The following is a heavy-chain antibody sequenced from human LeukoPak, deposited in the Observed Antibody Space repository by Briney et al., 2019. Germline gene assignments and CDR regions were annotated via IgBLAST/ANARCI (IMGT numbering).Heavy chain of an antibody. J-gene: IGHJ4*02. CDR1: GYSFTGYY. D-gene: IGHD3-9*01. CDR3: ARGGSTGYFDNDRCLIFYY. Sequence: GASVKVSCKASGYSFTGYYMHWVRQAPGQGLEWMGWINPNSGGTNYAQKFQGRVTMTRDTSISTAYMELSSLRSDDTAGYYWARGGSTGYFDNDRCLIFYYWGQGTLVGVSS. V-gene: IGHV1-2*02. CDR2: INPNSGGT.